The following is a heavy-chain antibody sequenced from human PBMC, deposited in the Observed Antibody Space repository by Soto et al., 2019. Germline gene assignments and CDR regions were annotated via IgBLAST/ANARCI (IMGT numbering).Heavy chain of an antibody. J-gene: IGHJ3*02. Sequence: SETLSLTCAVYGGSFSGYYWIWIRQPPGKGLEWIGEINHSGSTNYNPSLKSRVTISVDTSKNQFSLKLSSVTAADTAVYYCARGRRVLRYFDWLPRGCAFDIWGQGTMVTVSS. CDR1: GGSFSGYY. CDR3: ARGRRVLRYFDWLPRGCAFDI. CDR2: INHSGST. V-gene: IGHV4-34*01. D-gene: IGHD3-9*01.